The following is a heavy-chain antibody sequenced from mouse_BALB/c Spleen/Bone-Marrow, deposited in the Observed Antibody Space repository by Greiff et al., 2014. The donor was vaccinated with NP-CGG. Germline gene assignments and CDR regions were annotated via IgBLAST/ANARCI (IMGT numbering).Heavy chain of an antibody. CDR1: GYTFTSYW. V-gene: IGHV1-74*04. CDR2: IDPSNSES. J-gene: IGHJ4*01. Sequence: VQLVESGPELVRPGASVEMSCKAPGYTFTSYWMHWVKQRPGQGLEWIGMIDPSNSESRLNQKFKDKATLNVDKSSNTAYMQLTSLTSENSAVYYCARNHYAMDSWGQGTSVPVSS. CDR3: ARNHYAMDS.